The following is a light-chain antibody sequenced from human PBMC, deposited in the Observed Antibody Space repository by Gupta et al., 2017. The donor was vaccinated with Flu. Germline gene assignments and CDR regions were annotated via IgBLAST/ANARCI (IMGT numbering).Light chain of an antibody. CDR3: QQRRSWPIT. CDR1: QSVSSY. J-gene: IGKJ5*01. CDR2: DAS. V-gene: IGKV3-11*01. Sequence: GERATLSCGASQSVSSYLAWYQQKPGQAPRLLIYDASNRATGIPARFSGSGSGTDFTLTISSLEPEDFAVYYCQQRRSWPITFGQGTRLEIK.